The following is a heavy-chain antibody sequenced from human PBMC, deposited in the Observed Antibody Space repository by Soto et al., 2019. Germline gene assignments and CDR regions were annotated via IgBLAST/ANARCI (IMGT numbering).Heavy chain of an antibody. D-gene: IGHD6-6*01. J-gene: IGHJ4*02. V-gene: IGHV1-24*01. CDR1: GSTLTELS. CDR2: FDPEERET. CDR3: AADLAIAASDY. Sequence: QVQLVQSGAKVKKPGASVKVSCKLSGSTLTELSIHWVRQAPGKGLEWMGAFDPEERETIYSQQFQGRVTMTQDTSTDTAYMQLTSLRHEDTAVYYCAADLAIAASDYWGQGTLVTGSS.